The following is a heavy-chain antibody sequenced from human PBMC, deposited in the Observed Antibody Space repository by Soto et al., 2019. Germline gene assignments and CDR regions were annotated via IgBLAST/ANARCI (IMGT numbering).Heavy chain of an antibody. CDR1: GYPVTAYY. J-gene: IGHJ3*02. CDR3: ARGGGVGVAGSAAFDM. Sequence: QLHLVQSGAVVKKPGASVTVSCSASGYPVTAYYMHWVRQAPGRGLEWMGGINPATGAAKYTQTFQGRVPMPRDTSTSTVLMALSGLTSEDTAVFYGARGGGVGVAGSAAFDMWGQGTLVTVSS. V-gene: IGHV1-2*02. D-gene: IGHD3-3*01. CDR2: INPATGAA.